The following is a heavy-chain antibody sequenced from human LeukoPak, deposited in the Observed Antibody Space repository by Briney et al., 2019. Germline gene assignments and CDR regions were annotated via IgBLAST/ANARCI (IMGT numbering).Heavy chain of an antibody. D-gene: IGHD2-2*01. J-gene: IGHJ4*02. Sequence: SSETLSLTCTVSGGSISSDYWSWIRQPLGKALEWIGNIYHSGGTNYNPSLKSRVTISVDTSKTKFSLKLSSVTAADTAVYYCARQGRNRDFCSSISCHYFDFWGQGALATVSS. CDR1: GGSISSDY. CDR3: ARQGRNRDFCSSISCHYFDF. CDR2: IYHSGGT. V-gene: IGHV4-59*08.